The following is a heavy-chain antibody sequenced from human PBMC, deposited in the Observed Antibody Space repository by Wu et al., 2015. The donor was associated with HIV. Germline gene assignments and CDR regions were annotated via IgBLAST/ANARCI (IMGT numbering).Heavy chain of an antibody. Sequence: QVQLVQSATEVRKPGSSVKVSCKASGGTFSSYAYSWVRQAPGQGLEWMGGIIPPFGTPNYAQKFQDRLTITTDESTATIYMQLSSLRSEDTAVYYCARDRYYGSGSYVYWGQGTLVTVSS. CDR1: GGTFSSYA. J-gene: IGHJ4*02. CDR2: IIPPFGTP. D-gene: IGHD3-10*01. CDR3: ARDRYYGSGSYVY. V-gene: IGHV1-69*05.